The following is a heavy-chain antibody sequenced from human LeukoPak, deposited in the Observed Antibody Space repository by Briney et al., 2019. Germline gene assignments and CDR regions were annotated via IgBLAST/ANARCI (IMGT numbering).Heavy chain of an antibody. J-gene: IGHJ6*03. CDR1: GYTFTSYD. D-gene: IGHD2-21*01. V-gene: IGHV1-8*03. CDR3: ARIPGRNYYYYYMDV. Sequence: GASVKVSCEASGYTFTSYDINWVRQATGQGLEWMGWMNPNSGNTGYAQKFQGRVTITRNTSISTAYMELNSLRSEDTAVYYCARIPGRNYYYYYMDVWGKGTTVTVSS. CDR2: MNPNSGNT.